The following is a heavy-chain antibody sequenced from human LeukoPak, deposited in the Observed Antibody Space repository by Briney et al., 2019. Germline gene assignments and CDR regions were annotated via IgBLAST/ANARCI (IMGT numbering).Heavy chain of an antibody. CDR2: IYYSGST. Sequence: ASETLSLTCTVSGGSISSSTYYWVWIRQPPGKGLEWIGSIYYSGSTYYNPSLKSRVTISVDTSKNQFSLKLSSVTAADTAVYYCARGRTPPLRSTSQTRIAAAAHVDYWGQGTLVTVSS. V-gene: IGHV4-39*01. CDR3: ARGRTPPLRSTSQTRIAAAAHVDY. J-gene: IGHJ4*02. CDR1: GGSISSSTYY. D-gene: IGHD6-13*01.